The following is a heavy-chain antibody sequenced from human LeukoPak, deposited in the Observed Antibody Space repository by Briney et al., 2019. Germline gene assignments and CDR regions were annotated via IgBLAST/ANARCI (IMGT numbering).Heavy chain of an antibody. CDR3: ARGSRFGVVGRDAFDI. J-gene: IGHJ3*02. Sequence: PGGSLRLSCAASGFTFSSYWMSWVRQAPGKGLEWVANIKEDGGEKYSVDSVKGRFTISRDNAKSSLYLQVNSLRAEDTAVYYCARGSRFGVVGRDAFDIWGQGTVVTVSS. D-gene: IGHD3-3*01. V-gene: IGHV3-7*01. CDR1: GFTFSSYW. CDR2: IKEDGGEK.